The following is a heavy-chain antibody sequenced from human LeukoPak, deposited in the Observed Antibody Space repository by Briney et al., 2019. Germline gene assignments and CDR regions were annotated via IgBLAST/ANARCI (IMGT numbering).Heavy chain of an antibody. CDR2: IYYTGNGST. J-gene: IGHJ6*03. CDR1: GGSISSSSHY. Sequence: PSETLSLTCTVSGGSISSSSHYWGWIRRPPGKGLEWIGSIYYTGNGSTYYNPSLKSRVTVSVDTSKNQFSLKMSSVTAADTAVYYCASLAGSGKYYYYMDVWGKGTTVTVSS. V-gene: IGHV4-39*01. CDR3: ASLAGSGKYYYYMDV. D-gene: IGHD3-10*01.